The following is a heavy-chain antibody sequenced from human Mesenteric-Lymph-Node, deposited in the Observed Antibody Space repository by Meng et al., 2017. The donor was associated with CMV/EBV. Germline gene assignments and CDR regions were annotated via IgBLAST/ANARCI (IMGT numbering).Heavy chain of an antibody. CDR3: VRGYSTNWNQPAYFDY. CDR2: ITSSSATI. CDR1: GFSFSTYG. Sequence: GGSLRLSCVGSGFSFSTYGIHWVRRAPGKGLEWISYITSSSATIYHSDSVKGRFTISRDNAKDSLYLQLNSLRAEDTAVYYCVRGYSTNWNQPAYFDYWGQGALVTVSS. V-gene: IGHV3-48*04. D-gene: IGHD1-1*01. J-gene: IGHJ4*02.